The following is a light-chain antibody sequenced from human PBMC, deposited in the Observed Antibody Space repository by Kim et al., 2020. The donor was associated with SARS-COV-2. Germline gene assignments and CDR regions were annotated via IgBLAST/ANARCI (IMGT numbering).Light chain of an antibody. J-gene: IGKJ4*01. CDR1: QSVSSN. Sequence: EIVMTQSPATLSVSPGERATLSCRASQSVSSNLAWYQQKPGQAPRLLIYGASTRATGIPARFSGSGSGTEFTLTISSLQSEDFAVYYCQQYNNWPPLTFGGGTKREIK. CDR2: GAS. V-gene: IGKV3-15*01. CDR3: QQYNNWPPLT.